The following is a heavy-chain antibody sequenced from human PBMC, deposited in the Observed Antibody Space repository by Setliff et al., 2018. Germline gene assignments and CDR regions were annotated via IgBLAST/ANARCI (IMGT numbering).Heavy chain of an antibody. V-gene: IGHV4-59*08. CDR2: IYSSGSI. Sequence: SETLSLTCNVSGGSISGYYWSWIRPPPGKGLEWIGNIYSSGSIKYNPSLRSRVTISVDTVKNQFSLRLSSLTAADTAVYYCARAPDSGTYYNLYPYYNDVWGKGTTVTVSS. J-gene: IGHJ6*03. CDR1: GGSISGYY. D-gene: IGHD1-26*01. CDR3: ARAPDSGTYYNLYPYYNDV.